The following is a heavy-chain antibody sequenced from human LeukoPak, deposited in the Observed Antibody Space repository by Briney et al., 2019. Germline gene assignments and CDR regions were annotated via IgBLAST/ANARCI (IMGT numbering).Heavy chain of an antibody. J-gene: IGHJ6*02. Sequence: PGGSLRLSCAGSGFIFSNYWMHWVRQAPGKGLVWVSRINTDGSSTSYADSLKGRFTISRDNAKNTLYLQMNSLRAEDTAVYYCARAPYYYDSSGYYYYYYGMDVWGQGTTVTVSS. CDR3: ARAPYYYDSSGYYYYYYGMDV. D-gene: IGHD3-22*01. CDR2: INTDGSST. CDR1: GFIFSNYW. V-gene: IGHV3-74*01.